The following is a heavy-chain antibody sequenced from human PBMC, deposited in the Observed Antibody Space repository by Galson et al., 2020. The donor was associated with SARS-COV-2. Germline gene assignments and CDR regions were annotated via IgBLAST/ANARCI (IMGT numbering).Heavy chain of an antibody. CDR3: ARDRVVVIPDDI. CDR1: GFTFSSYS. CDR2: ISSSSSYI. J-gene: IGHJ3*02. V-gene: IGHV3-21*01. D-gene: IGHD2-21*01. Sequence: GGSLRLSCAASGFTFSSYSMNWVRQAPGKGLEWVSSISSSSSYIYYADSVKGRFTISRDNAKNSLYLQMNSLRAEDTAVYYCARDRVVVIPDDIWGQGTMVTVSS.